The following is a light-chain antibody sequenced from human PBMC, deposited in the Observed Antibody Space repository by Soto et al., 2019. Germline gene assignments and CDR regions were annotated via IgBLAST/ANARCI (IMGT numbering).Light chain of an antibody. Sequence: DIQMTQSPSSLSASVGDRVTITCRASQDIKNYVAWFQQKSGRAPKSLIYAASHLQSGVPSRFSGSGSGTVFTLTISSLQDEDFATYYCQQYSTYPLSFGPGTKVDI. J-gene: IGKJ3*01. CDR2: AAS. CDR3: QQYSTYPLS. CDR1: QDIKNY. V-gene: IGKV1-16*01.